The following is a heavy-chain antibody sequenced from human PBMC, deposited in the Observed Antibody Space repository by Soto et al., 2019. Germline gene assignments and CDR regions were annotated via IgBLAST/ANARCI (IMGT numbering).Heavy chain of an antibody. CDR3: AKEFYDSSGYYYMAPSY. D-gene: IGHD3-22*01. J-gene: IGHJ4*02. Sequence: PGGSLRLSCAASGFTFSSYAMSWVRQAPGKGLEWVSAISGSGGSTYYADSVKGRFTISRDNSKNTLYLQMNSLRAEDTAVYYCAKEFYDSSGYYYMAPSYWGQGTLVTVSS. CDR2: ISGSGGST. CDR1: GFTFSSYA. V-gene: IGHV3-23*01.